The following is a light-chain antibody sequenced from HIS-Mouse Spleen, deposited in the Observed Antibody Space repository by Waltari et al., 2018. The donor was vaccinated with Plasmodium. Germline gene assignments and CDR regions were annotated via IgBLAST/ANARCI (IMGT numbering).Light chain of an antibody. Sequence: SYVLTQPPSVSVAPGQTARITCGGNNIGSKSVHWYQQKPGQAPVLVVYDDSDRPSWIPEGFVGSNSGNTATLTISRVEAGDEADYYCQGWDSSSDHPVFGGGTKLTVL. CDR2: DDS. CDR1: NIGSKS. CDR3: QGWDSSSDHPV. V-gene: IGLV3-21*02. J-gene: IGLJ2*01.